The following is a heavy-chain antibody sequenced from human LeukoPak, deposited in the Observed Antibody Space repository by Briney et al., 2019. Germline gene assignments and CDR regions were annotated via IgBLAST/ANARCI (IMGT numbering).Heavy chain of an antibody. CDR1: GGSISSYY. J-gene: IGHJ3*02. CDR3: ARGVRQQLGAFDI. Sequence: PSETLSLTCTVSGGSISSYYWSWIRQPPGKGLEWTGYIYYSGSTNYNPSLKSRVTISVDTSKNQFSLRLSSVTAADTAVYYCARGVRQQLGAFDIWGQGTMVTVSS. D-gene: IGHD6-13*01. CDR2: IYYSGST. V-gene: IGHV4-59*01.